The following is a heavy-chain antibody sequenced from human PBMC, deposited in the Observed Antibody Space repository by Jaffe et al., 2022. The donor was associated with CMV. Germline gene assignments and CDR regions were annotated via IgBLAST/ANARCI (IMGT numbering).Heavy chain of an antibody. CDR1: GGSISSGSYY. J-gene: IGHJ4*02. V-gene: IGHV4-39*01. D-gene: IGHD6-19*01. CDR2: IYSGGSS. CDR3: ARPTQEWLGGGFDY. Sequence: QLQLQESGPGLVKPSETLSLTCTVSGGSISSGSYYWGWIRQPPGKGLEWIGSIYSGGSSDHNPSLKSRVTISVDTSKNQFSLRLSSVTAADTAVYYCARPTQEWLGGGFDYWGQGTLVTVSS.